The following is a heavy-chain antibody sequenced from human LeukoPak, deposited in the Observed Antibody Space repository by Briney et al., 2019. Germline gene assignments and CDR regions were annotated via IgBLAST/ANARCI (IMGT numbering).Heavy chain of an antibody. V-gene: IGHV4-59*08. Sequence: SETLSLTCTVSGGSIGTYFWSWVRQSPGKGLEWIGYIYVTGNRYNPYLQSRVTISVDTSRNQFFLKMSSVTAADTAVYYCARHIGGGIEDMDVWGKGTKVTVSS. CDR1: GGSIGTYF. CDR3: ARHIGGGIEDMDV. CDR2: IYVTGN. J-gene: IGHJ6*03. D-gene: IGHD3-16*02.